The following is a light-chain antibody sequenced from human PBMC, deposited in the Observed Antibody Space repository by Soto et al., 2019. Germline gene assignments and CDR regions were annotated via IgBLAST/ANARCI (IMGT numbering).Light chain of an antibody. J-gene: IGKJ5*01. CDR1: QSLVHSDGIAY. CDR3: MQGTHWPIT. Sequence: DVVMTQSPLSLPVTLGQPASMSCRSNQSLVHSDGIAYFSWFQQRSGRSPRRLIYKVSNRDSGVPARFSGSGSGTDFALKISRVEAEDVEVYYCMQGTHWPITFGQGTRLEIK. CDR2: KVS. V-gene: IGKV2-30*02.